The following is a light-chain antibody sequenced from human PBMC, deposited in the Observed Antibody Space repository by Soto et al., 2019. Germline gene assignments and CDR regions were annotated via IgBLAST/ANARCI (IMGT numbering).Light chain of an antibody. J-gene: IGKJ5*01. CDR3: MQGTHWPTT. Sequence: DVVMTQSPLSLSVTLGQPASISCWSSQSLVYSDGNXXXXWFQQRPGQSPRRLIYKVSNRDSGVPDRFSGSGSGTDFALRISRVEAEDVGVYYCMQGTHWPTTFGQGTRLEIK. CDR2: KVS. CDR1: QSLVYSDGNXX. V-gene: IGKV2-30*01.